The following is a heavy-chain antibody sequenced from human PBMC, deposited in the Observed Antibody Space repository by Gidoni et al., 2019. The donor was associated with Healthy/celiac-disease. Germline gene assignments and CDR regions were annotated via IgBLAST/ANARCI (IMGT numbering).Heavy chain of an antibody. D-gene: IGHD6-19*01. CDR3: ARASVAGSHYYYGMDV. Sequence: EVQLVETGGGLIQPGGSLRLSCAASGFTVSSNYMSWVRQAPGKGLEWVSVIYSGGSTYYADSVKGRFTISRDNSKNTLYLQMNSLRAEDTAVYYCARASVAGSHYYYGMDVWGQGTTVTVSS. CDR2: IYSGGST. CDR1: GFTVSSNY. V-gene: IGHV3-53*02. J-gene: IGHJ6*02.